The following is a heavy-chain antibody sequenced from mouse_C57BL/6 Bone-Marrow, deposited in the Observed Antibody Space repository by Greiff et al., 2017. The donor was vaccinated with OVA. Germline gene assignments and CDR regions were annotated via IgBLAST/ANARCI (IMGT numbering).Heavy chain of an antibody. CDR1: GYTFTDYY. D-gene: IGHD5-5*01. Sequence: VQLKESGPVLVKPGASVKMSCKASGYTFTDYYMNWVKQSHGKSLEWIGVINPYNGGTSYNQKFKGKATLTVDKSSSTAYMELNSLTSEDSAVYYCARGYLGYWGQGTTLTVSS. J-gene: IGHJ2*01. V-gene: IGHV1-19*01. CDR2: INPYNGGT. CDR3: ARGYLGY.